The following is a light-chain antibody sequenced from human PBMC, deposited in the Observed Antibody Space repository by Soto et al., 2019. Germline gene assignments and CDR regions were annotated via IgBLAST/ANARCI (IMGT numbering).Light chain of an antibody. CDR3: ATWDDRLNGYV. V-gene: IGLV1-44*01. CDR2: SNN. Sequence: QSVLTQPPSASGTPGQRVTISCSGSNSNIGSNTVTWYQQLPGTAPILLIYSNNQRSSGVPDRFSGSRSGTSGSLAISGIQSEDEGDYYCATWDDRLNGYVFGSGTKLTVL. J-gene: IGLJ1*01. CDR1: NSNIGSNT.